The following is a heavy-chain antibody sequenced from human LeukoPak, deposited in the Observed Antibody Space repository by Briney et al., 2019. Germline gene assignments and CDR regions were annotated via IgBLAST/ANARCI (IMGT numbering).Heavy chain of an antibody. V-gene: IGHV4-38-2*02. Sequence: PSETLSLTCTVSGYSISSGYYWGWIRQPPGKGLEWIGSIYHSGSTYYNPSLKSRVTISVDTSKNQFSLKLSSVTAADTAVYYCARENSSSSDWFDPWGQGTLVIVSS. D-gene: IGHD6-6*01. CDR1: GYSISSGYY. CDR2: IYHSGST. J-gene: IGHJ5*02. CDR3: ARENSSSSDWFDP.